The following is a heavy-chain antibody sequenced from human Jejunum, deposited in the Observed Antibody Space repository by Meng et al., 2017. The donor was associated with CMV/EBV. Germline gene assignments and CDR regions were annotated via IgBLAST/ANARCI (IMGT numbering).Heavy chain of an antibody. CDR1: FSTYT. J-gene: IGHJ6*02. CDR3: ACGNLPLLLDFYYGMDV. D-gene: IGHD3-9*01. Sequence: FSTYTMIWVRQAPGKGLEWVSSISGISSYIDYADPVRGRFTISRDNDKNSLYLQMTSLRAEDTAVYYCACGNLPLLLDFYYGMDVWGQGTTVTVSS. CDR2: ISGISSYI. V-gene: IGHV3-21*01.